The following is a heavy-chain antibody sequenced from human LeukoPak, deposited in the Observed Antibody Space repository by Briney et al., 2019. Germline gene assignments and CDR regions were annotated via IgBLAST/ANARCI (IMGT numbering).Heavy chain of an antibody. CDR3: ARDGVHDPPFDY. CDR1: GFTFSSYS. Sequence: PGGSLRLSCAASGFTFSSYSMNWVRQAPGKGLEWVSCISSSSNYIYYADSVKGRFTISRDNAKNSLFLQMNSLRAEDTAVYYCARDGVHDPPFDYWGQGTLVTVSS. D-gene: IGHD1-1*01. V-gene: IGHV3-21*01. CDR2: ISSSSNYI. J-gene: IGHJ4*02.